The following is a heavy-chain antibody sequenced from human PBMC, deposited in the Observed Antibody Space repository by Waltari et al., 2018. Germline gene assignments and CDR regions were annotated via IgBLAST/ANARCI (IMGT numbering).Heavy chain of an antibody. D-gene: IGHD1-1*01. CDR1: RGSCATYA. CDR3: ARVMTTHWHYDL. Sequence: VQLVQCGVEVEKPGSSVKVSGKAPRGSCATYAFTWVRQAPGQGREWMGRFVPAFGRANYAERFQGRVTITMDTSTNTAYMELSSLRSEDTALYYCARVMTTHWHYDLWGRGTLVTVSS. CDR2: FVPAFGRA. V-gene: IGHV1-69*04. J-gene: IGHJ2*01.